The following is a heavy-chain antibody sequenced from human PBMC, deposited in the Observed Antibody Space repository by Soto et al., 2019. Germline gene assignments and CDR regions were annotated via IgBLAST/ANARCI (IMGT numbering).Heavy chain of an antibody. D-gene: IGHD5-12*01. CDR3: ARQSGMDV. V-gene: IGHV5-51*01. Sequence: GESLKISCXTSGYNFAGYWIGWVRQMPGKGLEWLGIIFPGDSDTKYSPSFQGQVIISADKSIRTAYLQWSSLKASDTAIYYCARQSGMDVWGQGTTVTVSS. CDR2: IFPGDSDT. J-gene: IGHJ6*02. CDR1: GYNFAGYW.